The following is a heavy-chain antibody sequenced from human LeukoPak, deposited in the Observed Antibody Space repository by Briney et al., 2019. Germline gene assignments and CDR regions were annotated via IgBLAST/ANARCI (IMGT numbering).Heavy chain of an antibody. CDR3: AKDSSGWYYYYGMDV. CDR1: GFTFSNYA. D-gene: IGHD6-19*01. V-gene: IGHV3-23*01. CDR2: IGGSDGST. J-gene: IGHJ6*02. Sequence: GASLRLSCAASGFTFSNYAMTWVRQAPGKGPEWVSVIGGSDGSTHYADSVKGRFTISRDNSKNTLNLQMNSLRAEDTAVYYCAKDSSGWYYYYGMDVWGQGTTVTVSS.